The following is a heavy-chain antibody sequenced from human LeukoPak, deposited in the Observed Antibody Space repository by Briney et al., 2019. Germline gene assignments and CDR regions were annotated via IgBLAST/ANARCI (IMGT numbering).Heavy chain of an antibody. D-gene: IGHD2-2*01. V-gene: IGHV4-38-2*01. CDR2: IYHSGST. CDR1: GYSFSSGYY. CDR3: ARNRTSSYFDY. Sequence: SETLSLTCAVSGYSFSSGYYWGWIRQPPGKGLEWIGSIYHSGSTHYNPSLKSRVTMSVDTSKNPFSLKLSSVTAADTAVYYCARNRTSSYFDYWGQGTLVTVSS. J-gene: IGHJ4*02.